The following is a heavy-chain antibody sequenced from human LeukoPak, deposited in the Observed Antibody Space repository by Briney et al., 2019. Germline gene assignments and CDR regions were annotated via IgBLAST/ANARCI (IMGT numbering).Heavy chain of an antibody. CDR2: IIPILGIA. Sequence: GASVKVSCKASGGTFSSYAISWVRQAPGQGLEWMGRIIPILGIANYAQKFQGRVTIAADKSTSTAYMELSRLRSEDTAVYYCASGDTAAGTTYWGQGTLVTVSS. J-gene: IGHJ4*02. CDR3: ASGDTAAGTTY. V-gene: IGHV1-69*04. CDR1: GGTFSSYA. D-gene: IGHD6-13*01.